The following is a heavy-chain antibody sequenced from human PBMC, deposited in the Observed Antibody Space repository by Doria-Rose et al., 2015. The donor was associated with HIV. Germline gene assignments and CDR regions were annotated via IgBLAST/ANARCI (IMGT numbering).Heavy chain of an antibody. CDR2: IYYSRST. D-gene: IGHD3-22*01. CDR3: ARGTFYDSSGYYPYFDY. V-gene: IGHV4-59*01. Sequence: VQLLESGPGLVQPSETLSLTCSVSGDSISTYYWNWNLQPPGKGLEWIWYIYYSRSTNYNPSLKSRVTISVDTSKNQFSLKLSSVTAADTAVYYCARGTFYDSSGYYPYFDYWGQGTLVTVSS. J-gene: IGHJ4*02. CDR1: GDSISTYY.